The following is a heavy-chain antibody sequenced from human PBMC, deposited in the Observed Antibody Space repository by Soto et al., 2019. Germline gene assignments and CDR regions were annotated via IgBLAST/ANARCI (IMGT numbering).Heavy chain of an antibody. CDR1: GFTFSSYG. D-gene: IGHD1-1*01. V-gene: IGHV3-33*01. J-gene: IGHJ6*02. CDR3: ARDNEPYYGMDV. Sequence: QVQLVESGGGVVQPGRSLRLSCAASGFTFSSYGMHWVRQAPGKGLEWVAVIWYDGSNKYYADSVKGRFTISRDNSKNTLYLQMNSLRAEDTDVYYCARDNEPYYGMDVWGQGTTVTVSS. CDR2: IWYDGSNK.